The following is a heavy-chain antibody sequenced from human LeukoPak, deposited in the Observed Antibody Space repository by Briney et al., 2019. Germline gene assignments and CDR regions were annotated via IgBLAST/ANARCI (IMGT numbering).Heavy chain of an antibody. D-gene: IGHD3-22*01. V-gene: IGHV3-23*01. CDR1: GFTFSSYA. CDR3: AKGSYYYDSADYFDY. CDR2: LSGSGGNT. Sequence: PGGSLRLSCAASGFTFSSYAMSWVRQAPGKGLESVSTLSGSGGNTYYADSVKGRVTISRDNSKNTLYLQMNSLRAEDTAVYHCAKGSYYYDSADYFDYWGQGTLVTVSS. J-gene: IGHJ4*02.